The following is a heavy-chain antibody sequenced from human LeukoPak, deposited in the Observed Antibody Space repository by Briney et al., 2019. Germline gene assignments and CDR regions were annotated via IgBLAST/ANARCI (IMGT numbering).Heavy chain of an antibody. CDR3: ARERGFSDNSGYSKRFDS. CDR2: IDTSGSS. V-gene: IGHV4-4*07. Sequence: SETLSLICTVSGGPISNYYWSWIRQPAGKGLEWIGHIDTSGSSNYNPSLKSRVTISVDTSNNRFSLRLRSVSAADTAVYYCARERGFSDNSGYSKRFDSWGQGTLVTVSS. J-gene: IGHJ4*02. D-gene: IGHD3-22*01. CDR1: GGPISNYY.